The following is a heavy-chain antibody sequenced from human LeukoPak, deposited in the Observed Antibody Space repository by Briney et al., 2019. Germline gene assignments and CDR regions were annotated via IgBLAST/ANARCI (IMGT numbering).Heavy chain of an antibody. J-gene: IGHJ4*02. V-gene: IGHV3-21*04. CDR1: GFTFSNYI. CDR2: IDSSDSYI. CDR3: AKDTGARLSCFDY. D-gene: IGHD1-26*01. Sequence: GGSLRLSCGASGFTFSNYIMNWVRQAPGKGLEWVSSIDSSDSYIYYADSVKGRFTISRDNAKNSLYLQMNSLRAEDTALYYCAKDTGARLSCFDYWGQGTLVTVSS.